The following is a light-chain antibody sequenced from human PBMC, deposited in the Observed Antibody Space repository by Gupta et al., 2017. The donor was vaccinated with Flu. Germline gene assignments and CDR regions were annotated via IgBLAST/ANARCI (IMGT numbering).Light chain of an antibody. J-gene: IGKJ4*01. CDR2: AAS. CDR3: HQNYSNRPYT. CDR1: QSIRSY. Sequence: SQVTESPSSLSASVGDRVTITCRASQSIRSYLNWYQQKPGKAPKLLIYAASSLQSGVPSRFSGSGSGTDFTLTISRRQPEDSATYYCHQNYSNRPYTFGRGTKLEIK. V-gene: IGKV1-39*01.